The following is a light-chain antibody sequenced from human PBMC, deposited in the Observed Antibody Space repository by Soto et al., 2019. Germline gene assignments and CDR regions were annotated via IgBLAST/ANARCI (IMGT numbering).Light chain of an antibody. CDR3: QQYGSSPRT. Sequence: DIVLTQSPATLSLSPGDRATLSCRASRSVSRAYFAWYQQRPGQAPRLLIYGASRRAGGIPDRFSGSGSGTDFTLSISRLEPEDFAVYYCQQYGSSPRTFGQGTKVDIK. V-gene: IGKV3-20*01. CDR2: GAS. CDR1: RSVSRAY. J-gene: IGKJ1*01.